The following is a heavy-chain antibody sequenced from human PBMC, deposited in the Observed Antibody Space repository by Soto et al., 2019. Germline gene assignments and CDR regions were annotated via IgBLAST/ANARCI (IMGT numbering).Heavy chain of an antibody. J-gene: IGHJ4*02. CDR1: GFSLVTGGER. V-gene: IGHV2-70*04. CDR2: IDGNDGK. D-gene: IGHD2-2*01. Sequence: SGPTLVNPTQTLTLTCTLSGFSLVTGGERVSWIRQPPGQALEWLARIDGNDGKYYTPSLKTRLTISKDNSKNQVVLTMTNMDPVDTATYYCARTMPPPGTFQYWGQGGLMTAS. CDR3: ARTMPPPGTFQY.